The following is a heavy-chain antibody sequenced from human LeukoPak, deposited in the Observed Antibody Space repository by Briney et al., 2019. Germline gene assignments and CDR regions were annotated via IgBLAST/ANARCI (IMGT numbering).Heavy chain of an antibody. Sequence: PGGSLRLSCAASGVTVSSNYMSWGRQAPGKGLEWVAFISDDGSRQHYADSVKGRFTISRDNAKNSLYLQMNSLRAEDTAVYYCARGRMGDYWGQGTLVTVSS. CDR3: ARGRMGDY. V-gene: IGHV3-30-3*01. J-gene: IGHJ4*02. CDR2: ISDDGSRQ. D-gene: IGHD1-14*01. CDR1: GVTVSSNY.